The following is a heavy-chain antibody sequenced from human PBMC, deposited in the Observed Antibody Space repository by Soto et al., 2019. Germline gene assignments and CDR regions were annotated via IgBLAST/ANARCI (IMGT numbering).Heavy chain of an antibody. D-gene: IGHD2-2*01. J-gene: IGHJ6*02. CDR3: ARSHGSSTSLEIYYYYYYGMDV. CDR2: IIPISGTA. V-gene: IGHV1-69*01. CDR1: GGTFSSYA. Sequence: QVPLVQSGAEVKKPGSSVKVSCKASGGTFSSYAISWVRQAPGQGLEWMGGIIPISGTANYAQKFQGRVTITADESTSTAYMELSSPRSEDTAVYYCARSHGSSTSLEIYYYYYYGMDVWGQGTTVTVSS.